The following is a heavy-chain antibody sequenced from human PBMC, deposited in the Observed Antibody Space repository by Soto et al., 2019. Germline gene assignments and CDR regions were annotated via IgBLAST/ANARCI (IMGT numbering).Heavy chain of an antibody. J-gene: IGHJ6*02. CDR3: ARDPSNSDYGYYGMDV. CDR2: IYYSGST. CDR1: GGSISSGGYY. Sequence: QVQLQESGPGLVKPSQTLSLTCTVSGGSISSGGYYWSWIRQHPGKGLEWIGYIYYSGSTYYNPSLKSRVTISVDTSKNQFSLKLSSVTAADTAVYYCARDPSNSDYGYYGMDVWGQGTTVTVSS. D-gene: IGHD4-17*01. V-gene: IGHV4-31*03.